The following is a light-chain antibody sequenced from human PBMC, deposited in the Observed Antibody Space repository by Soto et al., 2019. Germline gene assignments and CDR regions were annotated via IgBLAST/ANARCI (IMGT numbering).Light chain of an antibody. CDR3: QQRDKWPIT. CDR2: DAF. CDR1: QSVSTY. V-gene: IGKV3-11*01. Sequence: PAERATLSCRASQSVSTYSAWYQKKPGQATGLRIYDAFYRATGVPARFSGSGSGTDFTLTISGLEPEDVSVYYCQQRDKWPITFGKGTRVEIK. J-gene: IGKJ5*01.